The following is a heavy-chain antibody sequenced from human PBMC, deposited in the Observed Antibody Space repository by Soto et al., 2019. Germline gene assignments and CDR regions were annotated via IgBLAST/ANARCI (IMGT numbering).Heavy chain of an antibody. CDR1: GYTFTSYD. Sequence: ASVKVSCKASGYTFTSYDINWVRQATGQGLEWMGWMNPNSGNTGYAQKFQGRVTMTRNTSISTAYMELSSLRSEDTAVYHCGRMIPGYSSSWPSYYYYGMDVWGQGTTVTVSS. V-gene: IGHV1-8*01. CDR3: GRMIPGYSSSWPSYYYYGMDV. D-gene: IGHD6-13*01. J-gene: IGHJ6*02. CDR2: MNPNSGNT.